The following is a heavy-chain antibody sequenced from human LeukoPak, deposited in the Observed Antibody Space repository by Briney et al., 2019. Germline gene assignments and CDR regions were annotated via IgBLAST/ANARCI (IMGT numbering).Heavy chain of an antibody. Sequence: GGSLRLSCAASGFPFSNHAMSWVRQPPGKGLEWVSAISDGNTYYADSVRGRFTISRDDSKNMVYLQMNSLRDEDTALYYCVREAGYCASVCLKSNWFDPWGQGTLVTVSS. D-gene: IGHD2-21*02. V-gene: IGHV3-23*01. CDR2: ISDGNT. CDR1: GFPFSNHA. CDR3: VREAGYCASVCLKSNWFDP. J-gene: IGHJ5*02.